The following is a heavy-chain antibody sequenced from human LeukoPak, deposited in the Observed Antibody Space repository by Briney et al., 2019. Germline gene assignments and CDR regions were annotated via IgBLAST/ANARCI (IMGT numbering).Heavy chain of an antibody. CDR3: AKNVQEEWSPYYMDV. Sequence: GASVKVSCKASGGTFSSYAISWVRQAPGQGLEWMGGIFPVFGTANYAQKFQGRVTITAVESTSTAYLELSRLTSDDTAVYYCAKNVQEEWSPYYMDVWGKGTTVTVSS. CDR1: GGTFSSYA. V-gene: IGHV1-69*01. D-gene: IGHD3-3*01. J-gene: IGHJ6*03. CDR2: IFPVFGTA.